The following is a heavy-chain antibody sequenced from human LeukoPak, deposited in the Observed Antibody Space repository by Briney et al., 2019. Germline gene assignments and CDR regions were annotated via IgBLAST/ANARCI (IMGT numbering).Heavy chain of an antibody. D-gene: IGHD4-17*01. CDR3: ARQLGAMTTVSSQGDLGS. CDR1: GGSISVTNHY. V-gene: IGHV4-39*01. CDR2: IFYTGDT. J-gene: IGHJ5*02. Sequence: NPSETLSLTCTVSGGSISVTNHYWGWIRQPPGKGLEWIGSIFYTGDTYYNPSLKSRITMSVDTSKNHFSLNLNSVTASDTAVYYCARQLGAMTTVSSQGDLGSWGQGTLVTVSS.